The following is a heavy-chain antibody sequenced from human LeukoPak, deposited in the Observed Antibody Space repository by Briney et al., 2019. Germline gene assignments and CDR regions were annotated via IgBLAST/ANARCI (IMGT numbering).Heavy chain of an antibody. CDR3: AKDLSVVVVALDY. D-gene: IGHD2-15*01. V-gene: IGHV3-30*18. CDR2: ISYDGSNK. J-gene: IGHJ4*02. Sequence: PGGSLRLSCAASGFTFSSYGMHWVRQAPGKGLEWLAVISYDGSNKYYADSVKGRFTIPRDNSKNTLYLQMNSLRAEDTAVYYCAKDLSVVVVALDYWGQGTLVTVSS. CDR1: GFTFSSYG.